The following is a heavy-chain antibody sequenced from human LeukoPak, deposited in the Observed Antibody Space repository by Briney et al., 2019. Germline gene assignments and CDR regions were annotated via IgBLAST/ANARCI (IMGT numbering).Heavy chain of an antibody. J-gene: IGHJ4*02. CDR1: GFTFSDYY. V-gene: IGHV3-11*06. CDR2: ISSSSSSI. Sequence: KPGGSLRLSCAASGFTFSDYYMSWIRQAPGKGLEWVSFISSSSSSIHYADSVKGRFTISRDNAKKSLYLQMNSLRAEDTAIYYCARSLIPYFDYWGQGTLVTVSS. CDR3: ARSLIPYFDY. D-gene: IGHD2-21*01.